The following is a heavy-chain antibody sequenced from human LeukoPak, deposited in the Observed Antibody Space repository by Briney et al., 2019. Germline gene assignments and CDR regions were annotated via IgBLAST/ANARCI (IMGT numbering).Heavy chain of an antibody. D-gene: IGHD3-16*02. CDR1: GYTLTGYY. J-gene: IGHJ5*02. V-gene: IGHV1-2*02. CDR2: MNPNSGGT. Sequence: GASVKVSCKASGYTLTGYYMHWVRQAPGQGLEWMGWMNPNSGGTKYAQKFQGRVTMTRDTSISTAYMGLSRLRSDDTAMYYCARDKLGLGELSLYDQWGQGTLATVFS. CDR3: ARDKLGLGELSLYDQ.